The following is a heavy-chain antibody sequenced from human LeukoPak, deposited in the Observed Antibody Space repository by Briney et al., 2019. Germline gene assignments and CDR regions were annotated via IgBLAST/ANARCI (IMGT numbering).Heavy chain of an antibody. V-gene: IGHV4-4*07. CDR3: AGDLTTVVTPGLLRAFDI. D-gene: IGHD4-23*01. Sequence: PSETLSLTCTVSGGSISSYYWSWIRQPAGKGLEWIGRIYISGSTNYNPSLKSRVTMSVDTSKNQFSLKLSSVTAADTAVYYCAGDLTTVVTPGLLRAFDIWGQGTMVTVSS. J-gene: IGHJ3*02. CDR2: IYISGST. CDR1: GGSISSYY.